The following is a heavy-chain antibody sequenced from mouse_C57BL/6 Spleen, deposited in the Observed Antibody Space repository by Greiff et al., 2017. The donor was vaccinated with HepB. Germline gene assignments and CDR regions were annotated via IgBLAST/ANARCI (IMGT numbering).Heavy chain of an antibody. V-gene: IGHV1-81*01. Sequence: VQLQQSGAELARPGASVKLSCKASGYTFTSYGISWVKQRTGQGLEWIGEIYPRSGNTYYNEKFKGKATLTADKSSSTAYMELRSLTSEDSAVYFCARGDYGNYVPDYWGQGTTLTVSS. CDR2: IYPRSGNT. CDR1: GYTFTSYG. J-gene: IGHJ2*01. D-gene: IGHD2-1*01. CDR3: ARGDYGNYVPDY.